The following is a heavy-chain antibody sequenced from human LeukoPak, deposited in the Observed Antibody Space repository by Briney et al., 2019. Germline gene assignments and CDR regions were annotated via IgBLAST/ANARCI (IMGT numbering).Heavy chain of an antibody. CDR2: TYYRSKWYN. CDR3: ARDISGSQDAFDL. V-gene: IGHV6-1*01. J-gene: IGHJ3*01. D-gene: IGHD1-20*01. CDR1: GDSVSSNNVA. Sequence: SQTLSLTCVISGDSVSSNNVAWNWLRQSPSRGLEWLGRTYYRSKWYNDYAASMKGRITINPDTSKNQFSLQLKSVTPEDTAMYYCARDISGSQDAFDLWGQGTMVIVSS.